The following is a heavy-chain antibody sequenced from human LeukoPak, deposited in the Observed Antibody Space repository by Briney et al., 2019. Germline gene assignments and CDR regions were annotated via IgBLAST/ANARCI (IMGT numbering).Heavy chain of an antibody. CDR3: AKDAEEADYYDY. CDR2: ITAGGAGT. Sequence: GGSLRLSCATSGFAFSTYGATWVRQAPGKSLQWVSSITAGGAGTYYADSVKGRFTISRDNSKNTLYLQMSSLRGDDTAVYYCAKDAEEADYYDYWGQGTLVTVSS. J-gene: IGHJ4*02. V-gene: IGHV3-23*01. CDR1: GFAFSTYG.